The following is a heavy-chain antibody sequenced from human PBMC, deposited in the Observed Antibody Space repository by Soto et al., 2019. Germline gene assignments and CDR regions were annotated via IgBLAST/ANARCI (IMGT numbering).Heavy chain of an antibody. CDR2: TINKANNYTT. CDR1: GFTLSDHY. D-gene: IGHD1-26*01. V-gene: IGHV3-72*01. CDR3: ASVEMYSGSYAAS. J-gene: IGHJ5*02. Sequence: EVQLVESGGGLVQPGGSLRLSCAASGFTLSDHYMNWVRQAPGKGLEWVGRTINKANNYTTEYAASVKGRFTISRDDSKNSLYVQMHSRKAEDTAVYYCASVEMYSGSYAASLGQGTRVTVSS.